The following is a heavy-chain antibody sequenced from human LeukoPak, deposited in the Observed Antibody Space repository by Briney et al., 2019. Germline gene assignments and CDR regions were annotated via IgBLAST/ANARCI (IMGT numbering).Heavy chain of an antibody. J-gene: IGHJ6*02. Sequence: PGVSLRLSCAASGFTFSSYAMHWVRQATGKGLEWVAVISYYGSNKFYADSEKRRCTFHRENSKNTLYLQIHTLRADHTAVYYCARPNYYDSGGFYYYFYGMDVWGQGTTVTVSS. CDR1: GFTFSSYA. D-gene: IGHD3-22*01. CDR3: ARPNYYDSGGFYYYFYGMDV. V-gene: IGHV3-30-3*01. CDR2: ISYYGSNK.